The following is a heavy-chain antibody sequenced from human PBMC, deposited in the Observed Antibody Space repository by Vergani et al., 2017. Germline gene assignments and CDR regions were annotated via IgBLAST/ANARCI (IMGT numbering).Heavy chain of an antibody. V-gene: IGHV4-30-2*01. CDR2: IYHSGST. J-gene: IGHJ4*02. D-gene: IGHD3-22*01. CDR3: ARPTSRNYYDSSGYYY. CDR1: GGSISSGGYS. Sequence: QLQLQESGSGLVKPSQTLSLTCAVSGGSISSGGYSWSWIRQPPGKGLEWIGYIYHSGSTYYNPSLKSRVTISADKSISTAYLQWSSLKASDTAMYYCARPTSRNYYDSSGYYYWGQGTLVTVSS.